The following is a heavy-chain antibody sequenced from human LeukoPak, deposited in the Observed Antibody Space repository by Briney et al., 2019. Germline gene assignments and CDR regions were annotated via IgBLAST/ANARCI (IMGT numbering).Heavy chain of an antibody. J-gene: IGHJ5*02. V-gene: IGHV7-4-1*02. D-gene: IGHD3-3*01. CDR1: GYTFTSYA. CDR3: ARGGYDFWSGYQNWFDP. CDR2: INTNTGNP. Sequence: ASVKVSCKAPGYTFTSYAMNWVRQAPGQGLEWMGWINTNTGNPTYAQGFTGRFVFSLDTSVSTAYLQISSLKAEDTAVYYCARGGYDFWSGYQNWFDPWGQGTLVTVSS.